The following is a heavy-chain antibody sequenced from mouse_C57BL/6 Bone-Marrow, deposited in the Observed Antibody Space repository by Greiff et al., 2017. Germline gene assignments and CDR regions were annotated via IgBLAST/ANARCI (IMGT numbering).Heavy chain of an antibody. Sequence: QVTLKVSGPGILQPSPTLSLTCSSSGFSLSTFGMGVGWLRPPSGKGLEWLAHIGWDDDKYYTPALKSRLTIAKATSKNQVFLKIAHVDPDDTATYYCARIEGGENTFDYWGQGTTLTVSS. V-gene: IGHV8-8*01. J-gene: IGHJ2*01. D-gene: IGHD5-2*01. CDR1: GFSLSTFGMG. CDR2: IGWDDDK. CDR3: ARIEGGENTFDY.